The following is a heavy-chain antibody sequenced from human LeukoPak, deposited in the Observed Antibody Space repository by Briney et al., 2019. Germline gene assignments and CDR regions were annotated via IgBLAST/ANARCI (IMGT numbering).Heavy chain of an antibody. CDR2: ISYDGSNK. CDR1: GFTFSSYA. Sequence: GGSLRLSCAASGFTFSSYAMHWVRQAPGKGLEWVAVISYDGSNKYYADSVKGRFTISRDNSKNTIYLQMNSLRAEDTALYYCAKAAAAPGFDFWGQGTLVTVSS. D-gene: IGHD6-13*01. V-gene: IGHV3-30*04. CDR3: AKAAAAPGFDF. J-gene: IGHJ4*02.